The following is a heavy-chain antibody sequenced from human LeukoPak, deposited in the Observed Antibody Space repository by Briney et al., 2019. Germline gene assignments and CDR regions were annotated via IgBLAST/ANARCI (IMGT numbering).Heavy chain of an antibody. J-gene: IGHJ4*02. CDR2: IGWNSGSI. V-gene: IGHV3-9*03. CDR3: AKDSERDTTMVIDY. D-gene: IGHD5-18*01. CDR1: GFTFDDYA. Sequence: GRSLRLSCAASGFTFDDYAMHWVRQAPGKGLEWVSGIGWNSGSIGYAVSVKGRLTISRDNAKSSLYLQMNSLRAEDMAFYYCAKDSERDTTMVIDYWGQGTLVTVSS.